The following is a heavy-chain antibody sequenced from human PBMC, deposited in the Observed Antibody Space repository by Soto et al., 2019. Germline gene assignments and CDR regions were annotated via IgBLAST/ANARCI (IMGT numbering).Heavy chain of an antibody. CDR2: ISGSGGST. Sequence: GGSLRLSCAASGFTFSSYAMSWVRQAPGKGLEWVSAISGSGGSTYYADSVKGRLTISRDNSKNTVYLQMNSLRAEDTAVYYCAKDYLSSWSYYGMDVWGQGTTVTVSS. J-gene: IGHJ6*02. D-gene: IGHD6-13*01. CDR1: GFTFSSYA. V-gene: IGHV3-23*01. CDR3: AKDYLSSWSYYGMDV.